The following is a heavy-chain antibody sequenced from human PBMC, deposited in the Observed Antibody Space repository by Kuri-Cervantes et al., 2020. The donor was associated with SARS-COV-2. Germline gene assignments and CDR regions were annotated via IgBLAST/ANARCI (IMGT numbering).Heavy chain of an antibody. D-gene: IGHD6-13*01. Sequence: ASVKVSCKASGYTFTSYAMHWVRQAPGRRLEWMGWINAGNGNTKYSQKFQGRVTITRDTSASTAYMELRSLRSDDTAVYYCARLPLGAAAGNYFDYWGQGTLVTVSS. J-gene: IGHJ4*02. CDR1: GYTFTSYA. V-gene: IGHV1-3*01. CDR2: INAGNGNT. CDR3: ARLPLGAAAGNYFDY.